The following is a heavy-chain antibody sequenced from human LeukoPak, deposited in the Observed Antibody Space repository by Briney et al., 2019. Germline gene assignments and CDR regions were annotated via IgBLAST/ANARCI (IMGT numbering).Heavy chain of an antibody. Sequence: GASVKVSCKASGYTFTGYYMHWVRQAPGQGLEWMGWINPNSGGTNYAQKFQGRVTMTRDTPISTAYMELSRLRSDDTAVYYCARGGCSSTSCYAKHDWFDPWGQGTLVTVSS. CDR2: INPNSGGT. D-gene: IGHD2-2*01. J-gene: IGHJ5*02. CDR1: GYTFTGYY. V-gene: IGHV1-2*02. CDR3: ARGGCSSTSCYAKHDWFDP.